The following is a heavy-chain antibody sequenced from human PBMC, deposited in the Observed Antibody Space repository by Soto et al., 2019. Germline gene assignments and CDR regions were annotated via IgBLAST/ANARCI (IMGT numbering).Heavy chain of an antibody. CDR3: ARRRFLEWYP. D-gene: IGHD3-3*01. CDR2: IYYSGST. CDR1: GGSISSGGYY. Sequence: PSETLSLTCTVSGGSISSGGYYWSWIRQHPGKGLEWIGYIYYSGSTYYNPSLKSRVTISVDTSKNQFSLKLSSVTAADTAVYYCARRRFLEWYPWGQGTLVTVS. J-gene: IGHJ5*02. V-gene: IGHV4-39*01.